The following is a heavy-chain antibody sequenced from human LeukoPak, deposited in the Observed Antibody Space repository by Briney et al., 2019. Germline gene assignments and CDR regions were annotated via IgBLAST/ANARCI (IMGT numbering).Heavy chain of an antibody. D-gene: IGHD3-10*01. J-gene: IGHJ2*01. CDR3: AREDHYGSGSYSYWYFDL. Sequence: PSETLSLTCAVYGGSFSGHYWSWIRQPPGKGLEWIGEINHSGSTTYNPSLKSRVTMSVDTSKNQFSLKVSSVTAADTAVYYCAREDHYGSGSYSYWYFDLWGRGTLVTVSS. V-gene: IGHV4-34*01. CDR2: INHSGST. CDR1: GGSFSGHY.